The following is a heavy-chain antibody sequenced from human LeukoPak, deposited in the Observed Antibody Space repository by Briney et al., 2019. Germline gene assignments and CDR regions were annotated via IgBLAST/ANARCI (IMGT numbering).Heavy chain of an antibody. D-gene: IGHD3-3*01. V-gene: IGHV4-4*07. CDR1: GGSISSYY. J-gene: IGHJ6*03. CDR2: IYTSGST. CDR3: ARDTIFGVVIPSHYYMDV. Sequence: PSETLSLTCTVSGGSISSYYWSWIRQPAGKGLEWIGRIYTSGSTNYNPSLKSRVTMSVDTSKNQFSLKLSSVTAAGTAVYYCARDTIFGVVIPSHYYMDVWGKGTTVTVSS.